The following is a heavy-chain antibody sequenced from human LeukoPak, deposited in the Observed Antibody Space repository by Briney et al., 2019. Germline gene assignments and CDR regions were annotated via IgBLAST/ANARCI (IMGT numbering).Heavy chain of an antibody. Sequence: PGGSLRLSCEASGFTCRRHGMHWVRQAPGKGLEGVAVIWYDGSNKYYADSVKGRFTISRDNSKNTLYLQMNSLRADDTALSYCARDITSRYLDYWGQGTLVTVSS. CDR3: ARDITSRYLDY. V-gene: IGHV3-33*01. CDR2: IWYDGSNK. J-gene: IGHJ4*02. CDR1: GFTCRRHG.